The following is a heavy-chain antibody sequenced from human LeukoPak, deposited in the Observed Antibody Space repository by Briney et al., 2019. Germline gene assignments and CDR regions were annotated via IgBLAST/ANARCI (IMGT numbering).Heavy chain of an antibody. Sequence: PGGSLRLSCEASGFTFSSYAMSWVRQAPGKGLEWVSAISGSGGSTYYADSVKGRFTISRDNSKNTLYLQMNSLRAEDTAVYYCSTFGELSEDAFDIWGQGTMVTVSS. CDR3: STFGELSEDAFDI. CDR2: ISGSGGST. CDR1: GFTFSSYA. D-gene: IGHD3-10*01. J-gene: IGHJ3*02. V-gene: IGHV3-23*01.